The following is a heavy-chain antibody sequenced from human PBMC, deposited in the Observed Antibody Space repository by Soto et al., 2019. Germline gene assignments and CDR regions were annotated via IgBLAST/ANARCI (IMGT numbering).Heavy chain of an antibody. CDR3: AKGKTTGWYYFDY. CDR2: VSASGRDT. CDR1: GFTFDNYA. Sequence: EVLLLESGGDLAQPGGSLRLSCAASGFTFDNYAMSWVRQATGKGLEWVAGVSASGRDTYYADSVKDRFTISRDSSKNTLYLQMNSLRAQDTATYYCAKGKTTGWYYFDYWGQGTLVTVSS. D-gene: IGHD6-19*01. J-gene: IGHJ4*02. V-gene: IGHV3-23*01.